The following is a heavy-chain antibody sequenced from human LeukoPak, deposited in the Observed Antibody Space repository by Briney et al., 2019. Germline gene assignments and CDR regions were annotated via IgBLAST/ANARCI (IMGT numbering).Heavy chain of an antibody. CDR3: VKGGQNSDFWRFDY. J-gene: IGHJ4*02. D-gene: IGHD3-3*01. CDR2: ISGSGGST. V-gene: IGHV3-23*01. Sequence: PAGGPLRLSGGASGLRYISHAMSCVRQAPGKGVDGASSISGSGGSTYYPASVKGRFAISRENYKSTLYRHMNSLGTDDTALYYCVKGGQNSDFWRFDYWGQGTLVTASS. CDR1: GLRYISHA.